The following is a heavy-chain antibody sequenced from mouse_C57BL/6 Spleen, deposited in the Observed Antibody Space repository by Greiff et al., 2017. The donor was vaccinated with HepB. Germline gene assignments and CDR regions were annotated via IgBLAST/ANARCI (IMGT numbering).Heavy chain of an antibody. CDR1: GYSITSDY. CDR2: ISYSGST. CDR3: ARFLYYYGSSYGYFDV. V-gene: IGHV3-8*01. Sequence: EVQLQESGPGLAKPSQTLSLTCSVTGYSITSDYWNWIRKFPGNKLEYMGYISYSGSTYYNPSLKSRISITRDTSKNQYYLQLNSVTTEDTATYLWARFLYYYGSSYGYFDVWGTGTTVTVSS. D-gene: IGHD1-1*01. J-gene: IGHJ1*03.